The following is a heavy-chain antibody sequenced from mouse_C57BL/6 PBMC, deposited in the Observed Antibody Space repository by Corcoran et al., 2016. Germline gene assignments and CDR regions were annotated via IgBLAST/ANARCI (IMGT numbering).Heavy chain of an antibody. D-gene: IGHD1-1*01. V-gene: IGHV1-18*01. Sequence: EVQLQQSGPELVKPGASVKIPCKASGYTFTDYNMDWVKQSHGKSLEWIGDSNPNNGGTIYNQKFKGKATLTVDKSSSTAYMELRSLTSEDTAVYYCASGKSETYYYGSSYSYWGQGTLVTVSA. CDR1: GYTFTDYN. J-gene: IGHJ3*01. CDR3: ASGKSETYYYGSSYSY. CDR2: SNPNNGGT.